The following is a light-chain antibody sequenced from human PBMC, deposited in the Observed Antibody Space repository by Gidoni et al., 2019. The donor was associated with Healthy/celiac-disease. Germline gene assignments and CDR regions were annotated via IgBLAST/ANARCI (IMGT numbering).Light chain of an antibody. CDR3: QQYDNLPPRT. Sequence: DIQMTQSPSSLSASVGDRVTITCHASQDISNYLNWYQQKPGKAPKLLIYDASNLETGVPSRFSGSGSGTDFTFTISSLQPEDIATYYCQQYDNLPPRTFXGXTKVEIK. CDR2: DAS. J-gene: IGKJ4*01. CDR1: QDISNY. V-gene: IGKV1-33*01.